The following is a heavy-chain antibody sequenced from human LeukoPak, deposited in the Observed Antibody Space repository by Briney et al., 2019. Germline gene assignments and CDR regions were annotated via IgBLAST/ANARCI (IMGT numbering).Heavy chain of an antibody. CDR1: GGTFSSYA. V-gene: IGHV1-18*01. CDR3: ARDRIAAAGEAYDY. D-gene: IGHD6-13*01. J-gene: IGHJ4*02. Sequence: ASVKVSCKASGGTFSSYAISWVRPAPGQGLEWMGWISAYNGNTNYAQKLQGRVTMTTDTSTSTAYMELRSLRSDDTAVYYCARDRIAAAGEAYDYWGQGTLVTVSS. CDR2: ISAYNGNT.